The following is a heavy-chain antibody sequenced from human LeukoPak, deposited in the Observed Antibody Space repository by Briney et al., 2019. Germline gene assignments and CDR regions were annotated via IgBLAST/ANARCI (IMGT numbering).Heavy chain of an antibody. CDR3: ARHRSKWLQSSFDY. CDR2: IFYSGNT. V-gene: IGHV4-39*01. D-gene: IGHD5-24*01. J-gene: IGHJ4*02. Sequence: SETLSLTCTVSGGSINSSSYYWGWIRQPPGKGLEWIGSIFYSGNTYDNPSLKSRVTISVDTSKDQFSLKLNSVTAADTAVYYCARHRSKWLQSSFDYWGQGTLVTVSS. CDR1: GGSINSSSYY.